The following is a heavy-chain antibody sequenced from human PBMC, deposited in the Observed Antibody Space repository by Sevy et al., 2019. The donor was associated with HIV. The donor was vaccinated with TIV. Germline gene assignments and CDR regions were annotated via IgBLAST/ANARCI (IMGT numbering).Heavy chain of an antibody. Sequence: SETLSLTCTVSGGSISSGVYYWSWIRQPPGKGLEWIGYIYYTDITYSNPSLKSRVTISVDTSKNHFSLKLSSVTAADTAVYYCARVATGTTNFDYWGQGTPVTVSS. D-gene: IGHD1-1*01. CDR2: IYYTDIT. CDR1: GGSISSGVYY. J-gene: IGHJ4*02. CDR3: ARVATGTTNFDY. V-gene: IGHV4-30-4*01.